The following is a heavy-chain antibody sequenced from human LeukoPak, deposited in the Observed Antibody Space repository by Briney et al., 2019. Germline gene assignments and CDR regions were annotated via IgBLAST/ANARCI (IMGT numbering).Heavy chain of an antibody. D-gene: IGHD1-26*01. V-gene: IGHV3-7*01. CDR3: ARDGWELLLFDY. CDR1: GFTFSSYW. Sequence: GGSLRLSCAASGFTFSSYWLSWVRQPPGKGLSGVANIKQDGSEKYYVDSVKGRFTISRDNAKNSLYLQMNSLRAEDTAVYYCARDGWELLLFDYWGQGTLVTVSS. CDR2: IKQDGSEK. J-gene: IGHJ4*02.